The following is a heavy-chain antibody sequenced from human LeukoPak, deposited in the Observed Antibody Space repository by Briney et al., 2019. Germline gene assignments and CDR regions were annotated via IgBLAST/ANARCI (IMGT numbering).Heavy chain of an antibody. CDR2: INTGNDNT. D-gene: IGHD3-22*01. CDR1: GYTFANYG. J-gene: IGHJ1*01. V-gene: IGHV1-3*04. Sequence: ASVEVSCKTSGYTFANYGMHWVRQAPRQSLEWMGWINTGNDNTKSSQKFQDRVALTRDTSASTAYMELNSLSSEDTAVYYCARVPLSDSSGHYYPHWGQGTLVTVSS. CDR3: ARVPLSDSSGHYYPH.